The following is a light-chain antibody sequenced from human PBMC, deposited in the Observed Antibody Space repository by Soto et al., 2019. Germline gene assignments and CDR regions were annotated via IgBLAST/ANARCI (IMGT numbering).Light chain of an antibody. J-gene: IGKJ1*01. CDR1: QSISSW. Sequence: DIQMTQSPSTLSASVGDRVTITCRASQSISSWLAWYQQKPGKAPKLLIYKASSLESGVPSTFSGSGSGTEFTLTISSLQPDDFATYYCQQYNSYSRTVGQGTKVDIK. CDR2: KAS. CDR3: QQYNSYSRT. V-gene: IGKV1-5*03.